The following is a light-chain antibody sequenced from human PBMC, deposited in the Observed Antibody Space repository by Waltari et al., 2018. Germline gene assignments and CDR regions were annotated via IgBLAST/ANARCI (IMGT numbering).Light chain of an antibody. CDR2: DVS. Sequence: QSALTQPASVSGSPGQSITISCTGTSSDVGDYNYVSWYQQHPGKAPKRMIYDVSNRPLGVSNRFSGSKSGNTASLTISGLQAEDEADYYCSSYIGSSTLELFGGGTSLTVL. V-gene: IGLV2-14*03. CDR3: SSYIGSSTLEL. CDR1: SSDVGDYNY. J-gene: IGLJ2*01.